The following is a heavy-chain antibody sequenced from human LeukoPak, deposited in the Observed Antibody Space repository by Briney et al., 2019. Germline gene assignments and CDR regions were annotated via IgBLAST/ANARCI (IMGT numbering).Heavy chain of an antibody. CDR1: GFTFRDFG. V-gene: IGHV3-23*01. CDR2: INGRGDSG. D-gene: IGHD2-8*01. CDR3: VLGPYYVSPALDS. Sequence: GGSLRLSCAASGFTFRDFGMNWVRQTPGKGLEWISHINGRGDSGHTADAVTGRVTISIDNSQNTQFVLITSLRVDDSATYCVVLGPYYVSPALDSWGQGTLVTVSS. J-gene: IGHJ4*02.